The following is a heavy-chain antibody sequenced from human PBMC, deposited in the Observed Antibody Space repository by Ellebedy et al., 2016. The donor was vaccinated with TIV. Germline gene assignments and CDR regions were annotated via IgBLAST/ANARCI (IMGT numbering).Heavy chain of an antibody. D-gene: IGHD1-26*01. V-gene: IGHV3-13*01. CDR2: SGAAGDT. Sequence: PGGSLRLSCAASGFSLTGSDLHWVRRPAGKGLEWVSASGAAGDTYYPDSVRGRFTISRDNSKNTLYLQMNSLRGEDTALYFCAKGIVGAVAFDSWGQGTLVTVSS. CDR3: AKGIVGAVAFDS. CDR1: GFSLTGSD. J-gene: IGHJ4*02.